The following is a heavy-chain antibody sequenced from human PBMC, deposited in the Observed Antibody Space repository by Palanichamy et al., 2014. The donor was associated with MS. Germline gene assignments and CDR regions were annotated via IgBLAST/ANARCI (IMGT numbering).Heavy chain of an antibody. J-gene: IGHJ3*02. D-gene: IGHD1-1*01. CDR3: ARDSDTSNHWNRPDAFDI. Sequence: QVQLVESGGGVVQPGRSLRLSCAASGFTFSGYGMHWVRQAPGKGLEWVAVISYDGNNEYYADSVTGRFAISRDNSKNSLYLQMTSLRAEDTAVYYCARDSDTSNHWNRPDAFDIWGQGTMVTVSS. CDR1: GFTFSGYG. CDR2: ISYDGNNE. V-gene: IGHV3-30*03.